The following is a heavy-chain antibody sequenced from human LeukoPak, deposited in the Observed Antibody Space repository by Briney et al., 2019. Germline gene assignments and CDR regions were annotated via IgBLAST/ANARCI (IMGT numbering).Heavy chain of an antibody. CDR3: TKTPGGNSLNLWFDF. J-gene: IGHJ4*02. V-gene: IGHV3-23*01. CDR1: GFTFSSYA. Sequence: GGSLRLSCAASGFTFSSYAMAWVRQTPGKGLEWVSAISRSGDITEYADSVKGRFAISRDSSKNALYLQLNSLRAGDTAVYYCTKTPGGNSLNLWFDFWGRGTLVAVSS. CDR2: ISRSGDIT. D-gene: IGHD4-23*01.